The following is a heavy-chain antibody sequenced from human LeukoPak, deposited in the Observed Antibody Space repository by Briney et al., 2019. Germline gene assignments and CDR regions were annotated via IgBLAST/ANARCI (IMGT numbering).Heavy chain of an antibody. Sequence: PGRSLRLSCAASGFTFSSYAMHWVRQAPGKGLEWVANIKQDGSEKYYVDSVKGRFTISRDNAKNSLYLQMNSLRAEDTAVYYCARGMGYDFWSGYYDYWGQGTLVTVSS. CDR2: IKQDGSEK. D-gene: IGHD3-3*01. CDR3: ARGMGYDFWSGYYDY. CDR1: GFTFSSYA. J-gene: IGHJ4*02. V-gene: IGHV3-7*01.